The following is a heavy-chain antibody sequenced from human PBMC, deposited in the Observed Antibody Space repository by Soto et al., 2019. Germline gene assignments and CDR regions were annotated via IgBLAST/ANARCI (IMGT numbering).Heavy chain of an antibody. V-gene: IGHV4-30-4*01. CDR2: IYYSGST. CDR1: GGSISSGDYY. J-gene: IGHJ5*02. CDR3: ARGSITIFGVVPNWFDP. D-gene: IGHD3-3*01. Sequence: SETLCLTCTVSGGSISSGDYYWSWIRQPPGKGLEWIGYIYYSGSTYYNPSLKSRVTISVDTSKNQFSLKLSSVTAADTAVYYCARGSITIFGVVPNWFDPWGQGTLVTVSS.